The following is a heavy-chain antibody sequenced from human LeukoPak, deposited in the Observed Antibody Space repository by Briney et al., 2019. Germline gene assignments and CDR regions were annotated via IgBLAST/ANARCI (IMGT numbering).Heavy chain of an antibody. V-gene: IGHV4-30-4*08. CDR1: GGSISSGDYY. D-gene: IGHD3-9*01. CDR2: IYYSGST. J-gene: IGHJ3*02. CDR3: ARRRYYDILTGNYKGAFDI. Sequence: SQTLSLTCTVSGGSISSGDYYWSWIRQPPGKGLEWIGYIYYSGSTYYNPSLKSRVTISVDTSKNQFSLKLSSVTAADTAVYYCARRRYYDILTGNYKGAFDIWGQGTMVTVSS.